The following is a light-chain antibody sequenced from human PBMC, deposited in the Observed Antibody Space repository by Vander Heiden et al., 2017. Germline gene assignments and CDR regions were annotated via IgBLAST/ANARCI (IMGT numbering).Light chain of an antibody. V-gene: IGLV2-14*03. CDR3: SSYTTSRTGV. Sequence: QSALTQPASVSGSPGQSITISCTGTNGDIVTYNYVSWYQQHPGKAPKLMMYDVSNRPSGVSTRFSGSKSGTTASLTISGLQAEDEADYYCSSYTTSRTGVFGGGTKITVL. J-gene: IGLJ2*01. CDR1: NGDIVTYNY. CDR2: DVS.